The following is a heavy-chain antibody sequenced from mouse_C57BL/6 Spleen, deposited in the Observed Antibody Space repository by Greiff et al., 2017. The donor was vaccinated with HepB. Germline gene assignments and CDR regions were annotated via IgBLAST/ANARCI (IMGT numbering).Heavy chain of an antibody. J-gene: IGHJ4*01. Sequence: VQLQQSGAELAKPGASVKLSCKASGYTFTSYWMHWVKQRPGQGLEWIGYINPSSGYTKYNQKFKDKATLTADKSSSTAYMQLSSLTYEDSAVYYCARGEVLHYYAMDYWGQGTSVTVSS. D-gene: IGHD5-1*01. CDR1: GYTFTSYW. CDR2: INPSSGYT. CDR3: ARGEVLHYYAMDY. V-gene: IGHV1-7*01.